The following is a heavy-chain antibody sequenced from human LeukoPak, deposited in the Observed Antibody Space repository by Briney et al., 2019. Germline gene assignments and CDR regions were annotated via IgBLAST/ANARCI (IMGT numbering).Heavy chain of an antibody. CDR1: GGTFSTHG. D-gene: IGHD5-12*01. Sequence: GASVKVSCKASGGTFSTHGINWVRQAPGQGLEWMGGIIPIFGTTNYAQKFQGRVTITTDEPTSTGYMELRSLRSDDTAVYFCARGDSGYDYGFDYWGQGTLVTVSS. J-gene: IGHJ4*02. CDR3: ARGDSGYDYGFDY. CDR2: IIPIFGTT. V-gene: IGHV1-69*05.